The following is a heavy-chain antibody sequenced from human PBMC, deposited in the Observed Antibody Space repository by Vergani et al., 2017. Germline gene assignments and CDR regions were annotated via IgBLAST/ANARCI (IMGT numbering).Heavy chain of an antibody. CDR2: IHPGDSEV. CDR1: GYIFSNFW. Sequence: EKQLVQSGSETKKPGESLKISCPAFGYIFSNFWIGWVRQRPGRGLEWMGIIHPGDSEVKSNPTFRGQVIFSVDTSVNTAYLQWRSLHASDTATYFCASGGHGSENGGALQLWGQGTNITVSS. D-gene: IGHD3-10*01. V-gene: IGHV5-51*01. CDR3: ASGGHGSENGGALQL. J-gene: IGHJ3*01.